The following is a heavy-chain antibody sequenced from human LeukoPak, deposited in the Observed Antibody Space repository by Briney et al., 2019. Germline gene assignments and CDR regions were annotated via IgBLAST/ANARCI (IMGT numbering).Heavy chain of an antibody. CDR2: IRYDGSNK. D-gene: IGHD2-8*02. Sequence: GGSLRLSCAASEFTVGANYMNWVRQAPGKGLEWVAVIRYDGSNKYYADSVKGRFTISRDNSQNTLYLQGNNLRAEDTAVYCCARGRWDTGGLHGLDVWGQGTTVTVSS. J-gene: IGHJ6*02. V-gene: IGHV3-33*08. CDR3: ARGRWDTGGLHGLDV. CDR1: EFTVGANY.